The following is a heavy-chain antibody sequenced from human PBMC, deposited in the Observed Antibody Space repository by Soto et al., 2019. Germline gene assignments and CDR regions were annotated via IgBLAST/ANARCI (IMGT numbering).Heavy chain of an antibody. CDR3: ERHEAGWYFDS. Sequence: PSKTLSLTCTVSRGSISSATNYWAWIRQPPGKGLEWIANIYYSGSTFYNPALNSRVTISLDTSKNQFSLKLRSVTAPDSAGFYCERHEAGWYFDSWGQGTLVTVSS. V-gene: IGHV4-39*01. J-gene: IGHJ4*02. CDR1: RGSISSATNY. CDR2: IYYSGST.